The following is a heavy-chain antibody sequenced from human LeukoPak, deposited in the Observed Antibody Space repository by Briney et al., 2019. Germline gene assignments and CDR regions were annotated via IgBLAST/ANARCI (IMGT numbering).Heavy chain of an antibody. CDR1: GFTFSSYS. CDR2: ISSSSSSHI. V-gene: IGHV3-21*01. D-gene: IGHD3-3*01. J-gene: IGHJ5*02. Sequence: GGSLRLSCAASGFTFSSYSMNWVRQAPGKGLEWVSSISSSSSSHIYYADSVKGRFTISRDNAKNSLYLQMNSLRAEDTAVYYCARGDYYFWSAGGNWFDPWGQGTLVTVSS. CDR3: ARGDYYFWSAGGNWFDP.